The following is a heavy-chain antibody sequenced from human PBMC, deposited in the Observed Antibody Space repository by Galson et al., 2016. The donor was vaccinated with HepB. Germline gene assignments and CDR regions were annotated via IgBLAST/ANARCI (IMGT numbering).Heavy chain of an antibody. CDR1: GSTFRTYG. CDR3: ARDLEDGYNRPFDY. CDR2: SWFDGSDE. D-gene: IGHD5-24*01. V-gene: IGHV3-33*01. Sequence: SLRLSCAASGSTFRTYGIHWVRQAPGKGLEWVAVSWFDGSDEYYGDSVKGRFTISRDNSKNTLYLQMNNLRSEDTAMYHYARDLEDGYNRPFDYWGQGTLVTVSS. J-gene: IGHJ4*02.